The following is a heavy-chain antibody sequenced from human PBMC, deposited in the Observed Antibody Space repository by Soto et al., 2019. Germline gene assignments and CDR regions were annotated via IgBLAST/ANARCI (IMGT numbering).Heavy chain of an antibody. CDR3: AKVISWGGFPPDYYYYGLDV. CDR1: GVTFSSFG. CDR2: ISYDGSNK. Sequence: PGGSLRLSCAASGVTFSSFGMHWVRQAPGKGLEWVAVISYDGSNKDYADSVKGRFTISRDNSKNTLYLQMNSLRAEDTAVYYCAKVISWGGFPPDYYYYGLDVWGQGTKVTGSS. V-gene: IGHV3-30*18. D-gene: IGHD3-3*01. J-gene: IGHJ6*02.